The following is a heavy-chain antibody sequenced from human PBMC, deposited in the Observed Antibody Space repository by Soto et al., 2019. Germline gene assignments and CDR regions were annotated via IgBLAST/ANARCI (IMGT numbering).Heavy chain of an antibody. CDR2: IFYSGNT. J-gene: IGHJ4*02. Sequence: QVQLQESGPGLVKPSETLSLTCTVSGGSINSYYWSWIRQSPGKGLEWIGYIFYSGNTNYNPSLTSRVTLSVDTSKTQFSLKLTSVTAADTAVYYCARHAPGGPFDSWGQGTLDTVSS. V-gene: IGHV4-59*08. CDR1: GGSINSYY. CDR3: ARHAPGGPFDS.